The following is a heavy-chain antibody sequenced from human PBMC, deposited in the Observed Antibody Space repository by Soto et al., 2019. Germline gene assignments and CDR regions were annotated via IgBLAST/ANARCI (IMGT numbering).Heavy chain of an antibody. CDR1: GGTFSSYA. Sequence: GASVKVSCKASGGTFSSYAISWVRQAPGQGLEWMGGIIPIFGTANYAQKFPGRVTITADKSTSTAYMELSSLRSEDTAVYYCASSIAAAGTRAFDIWGQGTMVTVS. J-gene: IGHJ3*02. CDR3: ASSIAAAGTRAFDI. D-gene: IGHD6-13*01. V-gene: IGHV1-69*06. CDR2: IIPIFGTA.